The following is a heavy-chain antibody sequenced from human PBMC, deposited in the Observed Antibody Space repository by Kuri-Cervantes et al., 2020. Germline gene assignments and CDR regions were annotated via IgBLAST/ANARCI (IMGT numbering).Heavy chain of an antibody. CDR3: AGGFIAAAPAD. D-gene: IGHD6-13*01. CDR2: INHSGST. CDR1: GGSFSGYY. V-gene: IGHV4-34*01. J-gene: IGHJ4*02. Sequence: SETLSLTCAVYGGSFSGYYWSWIRQPPGKGLEWIGEINHSGSTNYNPSLKSRVTISVDTSKNQFSLKLSSVTAADTAVYYCAGGFIAAAPADWGQGTLVTVSS.